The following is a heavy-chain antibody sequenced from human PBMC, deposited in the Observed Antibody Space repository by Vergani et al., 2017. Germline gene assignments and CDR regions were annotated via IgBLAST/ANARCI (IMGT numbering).Heavy chain of an antibody. J-gene: IGHJ6*02. CDR1: GFTFSSYA. CDR2: ISGSGGNT. V-gene: IGHV3-23*01. D-gene: IGHD2-2*01. Sequence: EVQLLESGGGWVQPGGSLRLPCAASGFTFSSYAMSWVRQVPGKGLEWVSGISGSGGNTYYANSVKGRFTISRDNSKNTLYLQMNSLRADDTAVYYCARGVYCSSTSCYEGRGYYYGMGVWGQGTTVTFSS. CDR3: ARGVYCSSTSCYEGRGYYYGMGV.